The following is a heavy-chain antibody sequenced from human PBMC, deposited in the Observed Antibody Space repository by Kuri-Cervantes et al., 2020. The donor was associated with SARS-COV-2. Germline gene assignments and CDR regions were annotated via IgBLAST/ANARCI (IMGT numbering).Heavy chain of an antibody. V-gene: IGHV3-30*03. D-gene: IGHD4-17*01. CDR3: ARVSTVTNGPGTRNYYYYYMDV. Sequence: GESLKISCAASGFTFSIYGMHWVRQAPGKGLEWVALISYEASKKNYADSVKGRFTISRDNAKNSLYLQMNSLRAEDTALYLCARVSTVTNGPGTRNYYYYYMDVWGKGTTVTVSS. CDR1: GFTFSIYG. CDR2: ISYEASKK. J-gene: IGHJ6*03.